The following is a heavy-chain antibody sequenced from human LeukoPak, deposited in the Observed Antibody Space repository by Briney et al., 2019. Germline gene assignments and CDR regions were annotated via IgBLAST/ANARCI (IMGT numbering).Heavy chain of an antibody. Sequence: GRSLRLSCAASGFTFSSYAMHWVRQAPGKGLEWVAVISYDGSNKYYADSVKGRFTISRDNSKNTLYLQMNSLRAEDTAVYYCARPPVGQQLGAFDYWGQGTLVTVSS. CDR1: GFTFSSYA. D-gene: IGHD6-13*01. CDR3: ARPPVGQQLGAFDY. CDR2: ISYDGSNK. V-gene: IGHV3-30-3*01. J-gene: IGHJ4*02.